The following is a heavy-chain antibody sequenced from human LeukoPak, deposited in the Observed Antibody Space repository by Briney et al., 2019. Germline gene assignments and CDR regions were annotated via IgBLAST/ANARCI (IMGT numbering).Heavy chain of an antibody. V-gene: IGHV4-59*08. J-gene: IGHJ4*02. CDR2: IYYSGST. CDR1: GGSISSYY. D-gene: IGHD5-12*01. Sequence: SETLSLTCTVSGGSISSYYWSWFRKPQGKGLGGIGFIYYSGSTNYNPSLKSRVTISVDTSKNQFSLKLSSVTAADTAVYYCASHPEEEVATTQTDYWGQGTLVTVSS. CDR3: ASHPEEEVATTQTDY.